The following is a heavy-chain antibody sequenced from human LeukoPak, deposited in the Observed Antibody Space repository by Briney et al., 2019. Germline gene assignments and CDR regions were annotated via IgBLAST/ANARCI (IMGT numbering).Heavy chain of an antibody. CDR1: GGSISISSSY. CDR2: VHYSGNT. D-gene: IGHD6-13*01. J-gene: IGHJ3*02. V-gene: IGHV4-39*07. Sequence: NPSETLSLTCTVSGGSISISSSYWGWIRQPPGKGLEWVGSVHYSGNTFYNPPLKSRVTISLDTSKNHFSLKVHSVTAADTAVYYCAREDDTIADNTFDIWGQGTVVTVSS. CDR3: AREDDTIADNTFDI.